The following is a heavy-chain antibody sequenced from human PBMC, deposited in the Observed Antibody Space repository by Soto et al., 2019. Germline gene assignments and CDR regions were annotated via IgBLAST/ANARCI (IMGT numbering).Heavy chain of an antibody. V-gene: IGHV4-39*01. Sequence: SETLSLTCSVSGDSINSDKYYWGWIRQPPGKGLEWIGSIYFRGNTYYKPYLQTRDNISLDKSKSQISLKLNTVTAADSAVYFCARLEGLATISYYFDFWGQGALVTVSS. CDR2: IYFRGNT. J-gene: IGHJ4*02. CDR3: ARLEGLATISYYFDF. D-gene: IGHD3-9*01. CDR1: GDSINSDKYY.